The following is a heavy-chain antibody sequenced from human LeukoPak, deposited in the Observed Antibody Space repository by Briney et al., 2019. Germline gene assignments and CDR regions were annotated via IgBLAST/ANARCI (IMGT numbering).Heavy chain of an antibody. CDR1: GFPLRSAW. CDR3: TRHSWFHP. V-gene: IGHV3-15*01. CDR2: IKTKTDGMAT. J-gene: IGHJ5*02. Sequence: GGSLRLSCAAPGFPLRSAWMSWVRQAPGKGLEWVGRIKTKTDGMATDYAVPVRGRFTISRDDSQNMLYLQMNSLKIEDTAIYYCTRHSWFHPWGQGTLVTVSS.